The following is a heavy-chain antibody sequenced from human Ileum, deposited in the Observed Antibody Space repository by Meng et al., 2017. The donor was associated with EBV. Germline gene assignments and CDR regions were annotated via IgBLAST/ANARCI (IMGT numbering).Heavy chain of an antibody. CDR2: IIPIFGTT. CDR3: ARRQYGDFVFDS. CDR1: GGTYSNYV. Sequence: VQLVQTEAGADKPGCSENVSWTAAGGTYSNYVISWVRLAPGQGLEWMGGIIPIFGTTNYAQKFQGRVTVTADESTSTAYRELSSLRSVDTATYYCARRQYGDFVFDSWGQGTLVTVSS. D-gene: IGHD4-17*01. J-gene: IGHJ4*02. V-gene: IGHV1-69*01.